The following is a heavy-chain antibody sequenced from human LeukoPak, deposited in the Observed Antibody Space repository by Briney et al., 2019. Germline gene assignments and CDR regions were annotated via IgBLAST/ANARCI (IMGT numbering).Heavy chain of an antibody. J-gene: IGHJ5*02. CDR2: ISYDGSNK. Sequence: GGSLRLSCAASGFTFSSYVIHWVRQAPGKGLEWVAVISYDGSNKYYADSVKGRFTISRDNSKNTLYLQMNSLRAEDTAVYYCARGRGSYGWFDPWGQGTLVTVSS. D-gene: IGHD3-10*01. CDR1: GFTFSSYV. CDR3: ARGRGSYGWFDP. V-gene: IGHV3-30-3*01.